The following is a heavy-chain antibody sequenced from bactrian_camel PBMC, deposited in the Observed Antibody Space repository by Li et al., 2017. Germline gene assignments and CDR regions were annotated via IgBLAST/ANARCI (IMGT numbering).Heavy chain of an antibody. CDR1: GITYRDPC. CDR3: AADVNCASEYCGGGYWLKYGEMDR. J-gene: IGHJ4*01. CDR2: IGPSGTT. D-gene: IGHD2*01. Sequence: HVQLVESGGGSVQPEGSLRLSCESSGITYRDPCMGWFRQAPGKEREGVAVIGPSGTTEYADSVKGRFTISQDNFKGTRFLEMNSLKPEDTAMYYCAADVNCASEYCGGGYWLKYGEMDRWGQGTQVTVS. V-gene: IGHV3S53*01.